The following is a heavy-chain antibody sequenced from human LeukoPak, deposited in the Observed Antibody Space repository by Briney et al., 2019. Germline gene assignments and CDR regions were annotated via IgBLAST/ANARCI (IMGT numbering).Heavy chain of an antibody. V-gene: IGHV7-4-1*02. Sequence: ASVKVSCKASGYTFTSYAMNWVRQAPGQGLEWMGWINTNTGNPTYAQGFTGRFVFSLDTSVSTAYLQISSLKAEDTAVYYCARDKFSYYGSGSYPHFPDYWSQGTLVTVSS. D-gene: IGHD3-10*01. CDR2: INTNTGNP. CDR1: GYTFTSYA. J-gene: IGHJ4*02. CDR3: ARDKFSYYGSGSYPHFPDY.